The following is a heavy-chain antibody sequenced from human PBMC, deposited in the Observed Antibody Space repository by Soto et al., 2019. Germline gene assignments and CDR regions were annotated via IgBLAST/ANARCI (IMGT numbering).Heavy chain of an antibody. D-gene: IGHD5-12*01. J-gene: IGHJ4*02. CDR3: GGGLYFFYY. V-gene: IGHV3-30*03. CDR2: ISHDGRNK. CDR1: GFTFSNYG. Sequence: QVQVVESGGGVVQPGGSLRLSCEASGFTFSNYGMHWFRQAPGKGLEWVSVISHDGRNKYYADSVKGRFTISRDNSKNTLYLQMNSLTAEDTAVYYCGGGLYFFYYCGQGTLVTVSS.